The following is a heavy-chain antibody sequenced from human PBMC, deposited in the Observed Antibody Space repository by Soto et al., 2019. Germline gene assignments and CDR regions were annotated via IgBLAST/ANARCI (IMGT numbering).Heavy chain of an antibody. CDR2: IIPIFGTA. D-gene: IGHD2-15*01. Sequence: QVQLVQSGAEVKKPGSSVKVSCKASGGTFSSYAISWVRQAPGQGLEWMGGIIPIFGTANYAQKFQGRVTISADESTSTAYMELRSLRSEDTAVYSCARRDCSGGSCYSAVAFDIWGQGTMVTVSS. CDR3: ARRDCSGGSCYSAVAFDI. V-gene: IGHV1-69*01. J-gene: IGHJ3*02. CDR1: GGTFSSYA.